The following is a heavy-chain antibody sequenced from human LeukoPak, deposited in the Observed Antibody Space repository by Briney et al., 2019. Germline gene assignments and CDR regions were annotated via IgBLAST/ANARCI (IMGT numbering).Heavy chain of an antibody. Sequence: GESLKISCKGSGSGFTSYWISWVRQMPGKGLEWMGRIGPSDSYTNYSPSFQGHVTISADKSISTAYLQWGSLKASDTAMYYCERRDRTGSYDFDYWGQGTLVTVSS. CDR2: IGPSDSYT. V-gene: IGHV5-10-1*01. D-gene: IGHD6-19*01. CDR1: GSGFTSYW. J-gene: IGHJ4*02. CDR3: ERRDRTGSYDFDY.